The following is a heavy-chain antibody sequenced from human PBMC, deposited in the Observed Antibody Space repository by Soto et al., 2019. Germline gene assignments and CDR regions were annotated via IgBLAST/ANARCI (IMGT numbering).Heavy chain of an antibody. CDR1: GGSISSYY. J-gene: IGHJ4*02. CDR2: IYYSGST. Sequence: SETLSLTCTVSGGSISSYYWSWIRQPPGKGLEWIGYIYYSGSTNYNPSLKSRVTISVDTSKNQFSLKLSSVTAADTAVYYCARDSGSYAFDYWGQGTLVTVSS. CDR3: ARDSGSYAFDY. D-gene: IGHD1-26*01. V-gene: IGHV4-59*01.